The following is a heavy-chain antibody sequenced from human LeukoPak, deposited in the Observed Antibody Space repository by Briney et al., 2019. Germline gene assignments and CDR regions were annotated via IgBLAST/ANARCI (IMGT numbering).Heavy chain of an antibody. J-gene: IGHJ4*02. CDR1: GFTFSTYA. CDR2: ISGTGGST. CDR3: ARDDWGLDY. Sequence: GGSLRLSCAASGFTFSTYAMSWVRQAPGKGLEWVSGISGTGGSTYYADSVKGRFTIYRDNAKNSLYLQMNSLRTEDTAVYYCARDDWGLDYWGQGTLVTVSS. D-gene: IGHD3-9*01. V-gene: IGHV3-23*01.